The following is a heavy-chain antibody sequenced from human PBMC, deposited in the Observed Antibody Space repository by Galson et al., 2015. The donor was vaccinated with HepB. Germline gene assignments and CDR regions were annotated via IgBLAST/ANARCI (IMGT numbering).Heavy chain of an antibody. Sequence: SVKVSCKASGDTFNSYHIQWVRQAPGQGLEWVGTVHPVNGATNPAQKFQGRVTMTRDTSTNTVYMELSSLRFDDTAVYYCAREPGTTLYFDYWGQGTLVTVSS. D-gene: IGHD1/OR15-1a*01. CDR2: VHPVNGAT. CDR1: GDTFNSYH. V-gene: IGHV1-46*02. CDR3: AREPGTTLYFDY. J-gene: IGHJ4*02.